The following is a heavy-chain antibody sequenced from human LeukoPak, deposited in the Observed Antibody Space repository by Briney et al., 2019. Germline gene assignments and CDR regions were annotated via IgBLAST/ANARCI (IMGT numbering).Heavy chain of an antibody. CDR3: TRDTSGTMTY. CDR1: GFTFSNYW. D-gene: IGHD3-10*01. J-gene: IGHJ4*02. Sequence: GGSLRLSCAASGFTFSNYWMSWVRQAPGKGLEWVASIRQDGREKYFVDSVKGRFTISIDSSKNSLFLQMDSLSAEDTAMFYCTRDTSGTMTYWGQGTLVTVSS. V-gene: IGHV3-7*04. CDR2: IRQDGREK.